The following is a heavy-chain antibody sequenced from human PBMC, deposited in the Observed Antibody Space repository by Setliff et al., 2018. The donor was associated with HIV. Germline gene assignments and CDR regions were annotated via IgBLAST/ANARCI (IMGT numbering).Heavy chain of an antibody. V-gene: IGHV3-15*01. Sequence: GGSLRLSCAASGFTFTNAWMHWVRQVPGKGLEWVGRIKSKTNRGTTEYAASVKGRSTISRDDFKSIAYLQMNSLKTEDTAVYYCTRVRASTGGPFWFDPWGQGTLVTVSS. CDR1: GFTFTNAW. D-gene: IGHD2-2*01. CDR2: IKSKTNRGTT. CDR3: TRVRASTGGPFWFDP. J-gene: IGHJ5*02.